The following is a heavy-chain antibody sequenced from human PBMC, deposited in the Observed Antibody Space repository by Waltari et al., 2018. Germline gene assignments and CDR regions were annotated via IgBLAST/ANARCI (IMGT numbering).Heavy chain of an antibody. J-gene: IGHJ3*02. CDR2: IYYSGST. CDR3: VRERSSSLVLADAFDI. CDR1: GGSISSYY. Sequence: QVQLQESGPGLVKPSETLSLTCTVSGGSISSYYWSWIRQPPGKGLEWIGYIYYSGSTNYNPSLKSRVTISVDTSKNQFSLKLSSVTAADTAVYYCVRERSSSLVLADAFDIWGQGTMVTVSS. V-gene: IGHV4-59*01. D-gene: IGHD6-13*01.